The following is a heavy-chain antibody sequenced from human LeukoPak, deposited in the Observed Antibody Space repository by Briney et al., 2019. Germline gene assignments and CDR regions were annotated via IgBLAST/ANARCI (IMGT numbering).Heavy chain of an antibody. Sequence: SETLSLTCTVSGGSISSYYWSWIRQPPGKGLEWIGYIYYSGSTYYNPSLKSRVTISVDTSKNQFSLKLSSVTAADTAVYYCARASAMVTGYWFDPWGQGTLVTVSS. V-gene: IGHV4-59*08. D-gene: IGHD5-18*01. CDR1: GGSISSYY. CDR2: IYYSGST. CDR3: ARASAMVTGYWFDP. J-gene: IGHJ5*02.